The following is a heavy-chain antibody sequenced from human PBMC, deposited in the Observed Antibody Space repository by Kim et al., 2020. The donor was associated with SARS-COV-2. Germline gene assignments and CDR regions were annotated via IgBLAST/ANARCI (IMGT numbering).Heavy chain of an antibody. D-gene: IGHD6-19*01. Sequence: GGSLRLSCAASGFTFSSYAMSWVRQAPGKGLEWVSAISGSGGSTYYADSVKGRFTISRDNSKNTLYLQMNSLKAEDTAVYYCAKSLRQWLVPYSFDYWGQGTLVTVSS. V-gene: IGHV3-23*01. CDR2: ISGSGGST. J-gene: IGHJ4*02. CDR1: GFTFSSYA. CDR3: AKSLRQWLVPYSFDY.